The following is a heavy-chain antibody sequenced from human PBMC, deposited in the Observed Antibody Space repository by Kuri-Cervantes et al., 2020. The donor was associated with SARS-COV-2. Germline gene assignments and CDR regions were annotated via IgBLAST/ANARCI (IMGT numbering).Heavy chain of an antibody. CDR2: ISSSSSYI. V-gene: IGHV3-21*01. CDR1: GFTFSSYS. Sequence: LSPTCAVTGFTFSSYSMNWVHQAPGKGLEWVSAISSSSSYIYYADSVKGRFTIPRDNSKNSLYLQMNSLRAEDTAVYYCARDDFWSGYYVDYWGQGTLVTVSS. J-gene: IGHJ4*02. D-gene: IGHD3-3*01. CDR3: ARDDFWSGYYVDY.